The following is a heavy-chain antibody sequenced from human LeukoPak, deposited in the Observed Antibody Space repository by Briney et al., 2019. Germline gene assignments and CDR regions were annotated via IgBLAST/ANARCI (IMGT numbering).Heavy chain of an antibody. CDR3: ARDKSLSERVAYSSGGGFDY. V-gene: IGHV1-69*13. CDR2: IIPIFGTA. D-gene: IGHD6-19*01. Sequence: ASVKVSCKASGGTFSSYAISWVRQAAGQGLEWMGGIIPIFGTANYAQKFQGRVTITADESTSTAYMELSSLRSEDTAVYYCARDKSLSERVAYSSGGGFDYWGQGTLVTVFS. J-gene: IGHJ4*02. CDR1: GGTFSSYA.